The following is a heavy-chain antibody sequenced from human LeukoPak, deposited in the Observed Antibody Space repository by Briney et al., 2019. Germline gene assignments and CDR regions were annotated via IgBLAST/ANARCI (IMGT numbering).Heavy chain of an antibody. Sequence: GGSLRLSCAASGFTFSSYAMGWVRQAPGKGLEWVSAISGSGGSTYYADSVKGRFTISRDNAKNSLYLQMNSLKAEDTAIYYCAREVGTPQAFDIWGQGTMVTVSS. CDR3: AREVGTPQAFDI. J-gene: IGHJ3*02. V-gene: IGHV3-23*01. CDR2: ISGSGGST. CDR1: GFTFSSYA. D-gene: IGHD1-26*01.